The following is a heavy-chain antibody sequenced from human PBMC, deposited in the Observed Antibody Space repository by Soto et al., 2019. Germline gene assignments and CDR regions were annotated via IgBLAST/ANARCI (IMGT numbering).Heavy chain of an antibody. D-gene: IGHD2-15*01. CDR2: ISAYNGNT. J-gene: IGHJ6*02. CDR3: ARDGAGYCSGGSCYSDYYYGMDV. Sequence: ASVKVSCKASGYTFTSYGISWVRQAPGQGLEWMGWISAYNGNTNYAQKLQGRVTMTTDTSTSTAYMELRSLRSDGTAVYYCARDGAGYCSGGSCYSDYYYGMDVWGQGTTVTVSS. CDR1: GYTFTSYG. V-gene: IGHV1-18*04.